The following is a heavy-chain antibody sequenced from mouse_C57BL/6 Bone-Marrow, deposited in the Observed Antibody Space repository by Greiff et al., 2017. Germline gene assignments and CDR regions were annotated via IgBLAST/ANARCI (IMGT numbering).Heavy chain of an antibody. D-gene: IGHD1-1*01. CDR3: ARNYYGGGYFDY. Sequence: EVKLQESGPGLAKPSQTLSLTCSVTGYSITSDYWNWIRKFPGNKLEYMGYISYSGSTYYNPSLKSRISITRDTSKNRDYRQFNSVTTEDTATYYCARNYYGGGYFDYWGQGTTLTVSS. CDR1: GYSITSDY. V-gene: IGHV3-8*01. CDR2: ISYSGST. J-gene: IGHJ2*01.